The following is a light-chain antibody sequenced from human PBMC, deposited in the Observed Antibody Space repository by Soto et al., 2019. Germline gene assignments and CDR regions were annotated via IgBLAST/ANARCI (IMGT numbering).Light chain of an antibody. V-gene: IGKV3-15*01. Sequence: IVMTQSPATLSVSPGERATLSCRASQSVSSNLAWYQHKPGQAPRLLFYGASTRAAGIQARFSGGGSGTDFTLTISGLQSEDFAVYYCQQSNKWPYTFGQGTKLEIK. CDR1: QSVSSN. J-gene: IGKJ2*01. CDR2: GAS. CDR3: QQSNKWPYT.